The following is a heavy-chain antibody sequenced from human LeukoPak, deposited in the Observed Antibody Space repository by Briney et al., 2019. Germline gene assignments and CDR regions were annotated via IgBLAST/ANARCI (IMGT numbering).Heavy chain of an antibody. CDR2: INTSGGRT. CDR3: ARDREEGSYYYYGIDV. CDR1: GYTFTSDN. D-gene: IGHD3-10*01. J-gene: IGHJ6*02. V-gene: IGHV1-46*01. Sequence: ASLKVSCAASGYTFTSDNMHWGRHTPRQGRERIGIINTSGGRTSYAQKFQGRVTMTRDTSTSTVYRELSRLRSEDTAVYYCARDREEGSYYYYGIDVWGQGTTVTVSS.